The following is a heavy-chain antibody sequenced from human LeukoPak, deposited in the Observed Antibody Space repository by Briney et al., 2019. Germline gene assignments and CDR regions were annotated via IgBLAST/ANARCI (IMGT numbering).Heavy chain of an antibody. CDR3: AKVGYYDSSGYHDY. V-gene: IGHV3-30*18. J-gene: IGHJ4*02. CDR2: ISKDAKSN. Sequence: GGSLRLSCATYGFTFSSYGMHWVRQVPGKGLEWVAVISKDAKSNYHVDSVKGRFTISRDNSKNTLYLQMNSLRAEDTAVYYCAKVGYYDSSGYHDYWGQGTLVTVSS. D-gene: IGHD3-22*01. CDR1: GFTFSSYG.